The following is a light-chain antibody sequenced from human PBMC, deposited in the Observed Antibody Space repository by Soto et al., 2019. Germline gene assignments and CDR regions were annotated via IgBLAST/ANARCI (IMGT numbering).Light chain of an antibody. CDR2: AAS. Sequence: DIQMTQSPSSLSASVGDRVTITCRASQGISNYLAWYQQKPGKVPKLLIYAASTLQSGVPSRFSRSGSGTDFTPTISSLQPEDVATYYCQKYNSAPRTFGQGTKVEIK. V-gene: IGKV1-27*01. CDR3: QKYNSAPRT. J-gene: IGKJ1*01. CDR1: QGISNY.